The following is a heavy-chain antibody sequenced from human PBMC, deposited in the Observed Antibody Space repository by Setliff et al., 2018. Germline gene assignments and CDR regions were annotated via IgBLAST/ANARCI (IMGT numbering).Heavy chain of an antibody. D-gene: IGHD3-3*01. CDR1: VGSFSGYY. CDR3: ARTYNFWSGYFDY. J-gene: IGHJ4*02. CDR2: INHSGST. Sequence: SETLSFTCAVYVGSFSGYYWSWIRQPPGKGLEWIGEINHSGSTNNNPSLKSRVTISVDTSKNQFSLKLSSVTAADTAVYYCARTYNFWSGYFDYWGQGTLVTVSS. V-gene: IGHV4-34*01.